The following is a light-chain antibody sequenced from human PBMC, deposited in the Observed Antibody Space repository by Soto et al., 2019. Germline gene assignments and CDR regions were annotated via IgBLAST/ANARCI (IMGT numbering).Light chain of an antibody. Sequence: EIELTQSPGTLSLSPGERATLSCRASPSVTNYLAWYQQKPGQPPRLLIYGAFNRAAGIPARFSGSGSGTDFTLTISSLEPEDSAVYYCQQRNIWPPVTFGQGTRLE. CDR3: QQRNIWPPVT. CDR1: PSVTNY. CDR2: GAF. V-gene: IGKV3-11*01. J-gene: IGKJ5*01.